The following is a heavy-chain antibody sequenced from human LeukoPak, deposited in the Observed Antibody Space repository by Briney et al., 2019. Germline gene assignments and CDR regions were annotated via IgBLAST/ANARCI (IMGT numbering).Heavy chain of an antibody. D-gene: IGHD3-22*01. Sequence: SETLSLTCTVFGGSISSSSYYWGWLRQPPGKGLEWIGSIYYSGSTYYNPSLKSRVTISVDTYKNQFSLKLRSVTAADTAVYYCENYYDSSGYLGRAFDIWGQGTMVTVSS. CDR3: ENYYDSSGYLGRAFDI. J-gene: IGHJ3*02. V-gene: IGHV4-39*01. CDR1: GGSISSSSYY. CDR2: IYYSGST.